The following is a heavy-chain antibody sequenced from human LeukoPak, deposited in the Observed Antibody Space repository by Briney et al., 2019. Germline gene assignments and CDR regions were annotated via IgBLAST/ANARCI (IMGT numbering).Heavy chain of an antibody. CDR2: IYYSGST. CDR3: AREVYSNYRWFDP. J-gene: IGHJ5*02. CDR1: GGSISSGDYY. V-gene: IGHV4-30-4*08. D-gene: IGHD4-11*01. Sequence: SETLSLTXTVSGGSISSGDYYWSWIRQPPGKGLEWIGYIYYSGSTYYNPSLKSRVTISVDTSKNQFSLKLSSVTAADTAVYYCAREVYSNYRWFDPWGQGTLVTVSS.